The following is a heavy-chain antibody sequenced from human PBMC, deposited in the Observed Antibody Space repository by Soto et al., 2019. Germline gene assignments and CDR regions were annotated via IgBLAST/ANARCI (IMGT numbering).Heavy chain of an antibody. Sequence: QVQLVQSGAEVKKPGASVKVSCKVSGYTLTELSMHWVRQAPVKGLEWMGGFDPEDGETIYAQKFQGRVTMTEDTSTDTAYMELSSLRSEDTAVYYCATVSPEFGDLTRGMDVWGQGTTVTVSS. CDR2: FDPEDGET. D-gene: IGHD3-10*01. V-gene: IGHV1-24*01. CDR1: GYTLTELS. J-gene: IGHJ6*02. CDR3: ATVSPEFGDLTRGMDV.